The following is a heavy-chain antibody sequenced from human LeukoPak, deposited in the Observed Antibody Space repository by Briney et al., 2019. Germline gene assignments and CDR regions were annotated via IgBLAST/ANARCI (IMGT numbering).Heavy chain of an antibody. Sequence: ASVKVSCKASGYTFSGYYIHWVRQAPGQGLEWMGWINPNRGGTNYAQKFQGRVTMTRDTSISTAYMELSRLRSDDTAVYYCARVSDTTYYFDYWGQGTLVTVSS. CDR3: ARVSDTTYYFDY. CDR1: GYTFSGYY. V-gene: IGHV1-2*02. D-gene: IGHD1-26*01. CDR2: INPNRGGT. J-gene: IGHJ4*02.